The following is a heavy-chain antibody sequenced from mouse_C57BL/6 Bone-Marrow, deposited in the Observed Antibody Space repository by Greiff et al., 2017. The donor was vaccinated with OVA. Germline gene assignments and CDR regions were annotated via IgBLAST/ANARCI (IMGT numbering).Heavy chain of an antibody. Sequence: VQLQQPGAELVKPGASVKLSCEASGYTFTGYWITWVRQRPEQGLEWIGDISPGGGSTNYTDTFKGRATMTIDTSSSTAYMQLSSLTSEDSAVYYCARGRWDLDYWGQGTTLTVSS. J-gene: IGHJ2*01. V-gene: IGHV1-55*01. D-gene: IGHD4-1*01. CDR2: ISPGGGST. CDR3: ARGRWDLDY. CDR1: GYTFTGYW.